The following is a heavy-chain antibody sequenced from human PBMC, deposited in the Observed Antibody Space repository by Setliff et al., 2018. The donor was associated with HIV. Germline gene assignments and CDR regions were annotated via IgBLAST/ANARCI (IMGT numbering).Heavy chain of an antibody. CDR1: RASFSSYY. CDR2: MNYSGST. CDR3: ARRGWNGYKSFED. Sequence: SETLSLTCAVYRASFSSYYWSWIRQSPGKGLEWIAEMNYSGSTNYNPSLQSRVTISVDTSKKQVSLNVRSVTAADTAVYYCARRGWNGYKSFEDWGQGTQVTVSS. D-gene: IGHD1-1*01. V-gene: IGHV4-34*01. J-gene: IGHJ4*02.